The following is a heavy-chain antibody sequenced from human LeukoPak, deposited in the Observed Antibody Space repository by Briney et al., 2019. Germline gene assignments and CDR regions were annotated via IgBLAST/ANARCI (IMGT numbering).Heavy chain of an antibody. J-gene: IGHJ5*02. D-gene: IGHD3-22*01. CDR2: IYYSGST. CDR1: GGSISSYY. Sequence: SETLSLTCTVSGGSISSYYWNWIRQPPGKGLEWIGCIYYSGSTNYNPSLKSRVTISVDTSKNQFSLKLSSVTAADTAVYYCASLGDSRDYYPWGQGTLVTVSS. CDR3: ASLGDSRDYYP. V-gene: IGHV4-59*08.